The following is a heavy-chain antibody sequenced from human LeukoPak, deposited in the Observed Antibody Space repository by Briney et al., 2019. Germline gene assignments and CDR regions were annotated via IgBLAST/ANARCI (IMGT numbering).Heavy chain of an antibody. CDR3: ARGLDTAMADS. CDR2: INHSGST. CDR1: GGSFSGYY. Sequence: SETLSLTCAVYGGSFSGYYWSWIRQPPGKGLEWIGEINHSGSTNYNPSLKSGVTISVATSKNQFSLKLSSVTAADTAVYYCARGLDTAMADSWGQGTLVTVSS. V-gene: IGHV4-34*01. D-gene: IGHD5-18*01. J-gene: IGHJ4*02.